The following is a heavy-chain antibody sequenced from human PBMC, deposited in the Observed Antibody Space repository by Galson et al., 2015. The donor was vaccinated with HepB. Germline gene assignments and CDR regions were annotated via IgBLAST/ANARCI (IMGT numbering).Heavy chain of an antibody. Sequence: LRLSCAASGFTFSSYAMHWVRQAPGKGLEWVAVISYDGSNKYYADSVKGRFTISRDNSKNTLYLQMNSLRAEDTAVYYCARDPVGYSSSGGYFDYWGQGTLVTVSS. CDR2: ISYDGSNK. CDR1: GFTFSSYA. CDR3: ARDPVGYSSSGGYFDY. V-gene: IGHV3-30-3*01. D-gene: IGHD6-13*01. J-gene: IGHJ4*02.